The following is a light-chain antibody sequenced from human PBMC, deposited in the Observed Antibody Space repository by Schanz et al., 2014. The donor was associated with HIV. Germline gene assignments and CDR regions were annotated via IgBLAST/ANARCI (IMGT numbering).Light chain of an antibody. CDR2: DNN. CDR3: ATWDSFLNAVV. CDR1: SSNIGNNY. J-gene: IGLJ2*01. Sequence: QSVLTQPPSVSAAPGQKVTISCSGGSSNIGNNYVSWYQQLPRTAPKLLIYDNNKRPSGIPDRFSGSKTGTSATLAITGLQTEDEADYYCATWDSFLNAVVFGGGTKLTVL. V-gene: IGLV1-51*01.